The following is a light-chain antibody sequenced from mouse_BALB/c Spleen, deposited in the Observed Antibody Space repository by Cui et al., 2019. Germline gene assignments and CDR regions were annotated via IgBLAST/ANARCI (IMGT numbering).Light chain of an antibody. V-gene: IGKV12-44*01. Sequence: IQMTKSPASLSASAGETVTFTCRASENIYSYLAWFQQKQGKSPQLLVYNAKTLAEGVPSRFSGSGSGTQFSLKINSLQPEDFGSYYCQHHYGTPYTFGGGTKLEIK. J-gene: IGKJ2*01. CDR1: ENIYSY. CDR2: NAK. CDR3: QHHYGTPYT.